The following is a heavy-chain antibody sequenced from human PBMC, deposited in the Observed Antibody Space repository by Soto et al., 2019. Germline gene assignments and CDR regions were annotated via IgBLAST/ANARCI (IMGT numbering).Heavy chain of an antibody. CDR3: ARQGGGSYYTY. D-gene: IGHD1-26*01. CDR2: INPNSGGT. Sequence: QVQLVQSGAEVKKPGASVKVSCKASGYTFTGYYMHWVRQAPGQGLEWMGWINPNSGGTNYAQEFQGWVTMTRDTCISTAYMELSRLRSDDTAVYYCARQGGGSYYTYWGQGTLVTVSS. CDR1: GYTFTGYY. J-gene: IGHJ4*02. V-gene: IGHV1-2*04.